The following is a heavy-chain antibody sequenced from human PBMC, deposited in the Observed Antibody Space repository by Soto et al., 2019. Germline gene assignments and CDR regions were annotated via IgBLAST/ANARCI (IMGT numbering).Heavy chain of an antibody. V-gene: IGHV3-21*01. J-gene: IGHJ3*02. CDR3: ARDIGYCSGGSCYGDAFDI. D-gene: IGHD2-15*01. CDR1: GFTFSSYS. CDR2: ISSSSSYI. Sequence: GGSLRLSCAASGFTFSSYSMNWVRQAPGKGLEWVSSISSSSSYIYYADSVKGRFTISRDNAKNSLYLQMNSLRAEDTAVYYYARDIGYCSGGSCYGDAFDIWGQGTMVTVSS.